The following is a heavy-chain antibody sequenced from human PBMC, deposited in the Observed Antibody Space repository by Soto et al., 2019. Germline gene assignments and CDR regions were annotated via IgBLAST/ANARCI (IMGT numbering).Heavy chain of an antibody. V-gene: IGHV2-5*02. J-gene: IGHJ6*02. CDR1: GFSLNTGGLG. CDR3: XXXXXXXXXXXXXXXXXXXXXXV. CDR2: IYWDDDK. Sequence: QITLKESGPTLVKPTQTLTLTCSVSGFSLNTGGLGVGWIRQPPGKALEWLALIYWDDDKRYSPSLRNRLSXXXXXXXXXXXXXXXXXXXXXXXXXXXXXXXXXXXXXXXXXXXXXXXXXVWGQGTTVTVSS.